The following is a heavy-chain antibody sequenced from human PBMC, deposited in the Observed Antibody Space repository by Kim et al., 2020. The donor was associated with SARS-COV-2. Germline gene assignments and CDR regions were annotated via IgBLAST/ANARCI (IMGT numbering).Heavy chain of an antibody. Sequence: GGSLRLSCAASGFAFSTYWMSWVRQAPGKGLEWVANIYEDGSGSHYVDSVKGRFTISRDNGKNSLYLQMNNLRVDDTAVYYCAREEINSGWRDRTDCWGRGTLVIVSS. CDR1: GFAFSTYW. V-gene: IGHV3-7*01. J-gene: IGHJ4*02. CDR3: AREEINSGWRDRTDC. D-gene: IGHD6-19*01. CDR2: IYEDGSGS.